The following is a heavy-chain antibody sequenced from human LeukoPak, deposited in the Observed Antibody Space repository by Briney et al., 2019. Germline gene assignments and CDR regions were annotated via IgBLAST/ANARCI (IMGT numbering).Heavy chain of an antibody. Sequence: GGSLRLSCAASGVTVSSNYMSWVRQAPGEGLEWVSVIYSGGSTYYADSVKGRFTISRDSSKNTLYLQMNSLRAEDTAVYYCTKDYYYYHAMDVWGQGTMVTVSS. CDR1: GVTVSSNY. CDR3: TKDYYYYHAMDV. V-gene: IGHV3-53*01. J-gene: IGHJ6*02. CDR2: IYSGGST.